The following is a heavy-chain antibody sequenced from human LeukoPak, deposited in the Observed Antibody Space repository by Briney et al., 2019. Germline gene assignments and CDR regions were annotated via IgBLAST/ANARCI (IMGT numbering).Heavy chain of an antibody. Sequence: PGGSLRLSCAASGFTFSSYAMSWVRQAPGKGLEWVSAISGSGGSTYYADSVKGRFTISRDNSKNTLYLQMNSLRAEDTAVYYCARERPLPPPYYYYGMDVWGQGTTVTVSS. CDR1: GFTFSSYA. CDR2: ISGSGGST. V-gene: IGHV3-23*01. CDR3: ARERPLPPPYYYYGMDV. D-gene: IGHD1-14*01. J-gene: IGHJ6*02.